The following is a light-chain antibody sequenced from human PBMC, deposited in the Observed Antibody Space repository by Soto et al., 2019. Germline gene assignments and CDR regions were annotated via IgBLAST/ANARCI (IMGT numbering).Light chain of an antibody. CDR1: SSDVAHYNL. Sequence: QSALAQPASVYGSPGQSITISCTGTSSDVAHYNLVSWYQQHPGKAPKLMIYEVSKRPSGVSNRFSGSKSGNTASLTISGLQAEDEADYYCCSYAGSSTPYVFGSGTKVTVL. CDR3: CSYAGSSTPYV. V-gene: IGLV2-23*02. J-gene: IGLJ1*01. CDR2: EVS.